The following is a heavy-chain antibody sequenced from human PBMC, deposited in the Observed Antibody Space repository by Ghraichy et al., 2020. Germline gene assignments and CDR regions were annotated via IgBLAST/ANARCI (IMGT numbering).Heavy chain of an antibody. Sequence: LSLTCAASGFTFSSYSMNWVRQAPGKGLEWVSSISSSSSYIYYADSVKGRFTISRDNAKNSLYLQMNSLRAEDTAVYYCARAGYSSSSEYHYWGQGTLVTVSS. CDR1: GFTFSSYS. D-gene: IGHD6-6*01. V-gene: IGHV3-21*01. CDR3: ARAGYSSSSEYHY. CDR2: ISSSSSYI. J-gene: IGHJ4*02.